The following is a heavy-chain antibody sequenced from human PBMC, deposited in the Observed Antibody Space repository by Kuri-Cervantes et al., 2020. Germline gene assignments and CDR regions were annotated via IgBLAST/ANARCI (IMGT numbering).Heavy chain of an antibody. CDR3: ATDGSGSYYSPFGY. V-gene: IGHV1-46*01. J-gene: IGHJ4*02. D-gene: IGHD3-10*01. CDR2: INPSGGST. CDR1: GYTFTSYY. Sequence: ASVKVSCKASGYTFTSYYMHWVRQAPGQGLEWMGIINPSGGSTIYAQKFQGRVTMTEDTSTDTAYMELSSLRSEDAAVYYCATDGSGSYYSPFGYWGQGTLVTVSS.